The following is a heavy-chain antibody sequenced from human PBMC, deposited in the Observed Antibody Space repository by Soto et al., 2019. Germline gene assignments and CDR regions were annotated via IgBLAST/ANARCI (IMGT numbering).Heavy chain of an antibody. V-gene: IGHV3-48*03. CDR3: ARVYCSTTTCHVQAFDS. CDR1: GFTFSSYE. D-gene: IGHD2-2*01. CDR2: ISSAGDSS. J-gene: IGHJ4*02. Sequence: EVQLVESGGGLAQPGGSVRLSCAASGFTFSSYEMNWVRQAPGKTLEWVSYISSAGDSSYYADSVKSRFTISRDNAKNSLYLLMNSLRVEDTAVYYCARVYCSTTTCHVQAFDSWGQGTLVTVSS.